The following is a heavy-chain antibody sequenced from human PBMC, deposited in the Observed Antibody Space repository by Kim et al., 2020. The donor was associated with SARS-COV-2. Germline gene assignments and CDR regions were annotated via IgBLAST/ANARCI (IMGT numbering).Heavy chain of an antibody. V-gene: IGHV1-8*01. J-gene: IGHJ4*02. CDR1: GYTFTSYD. D-gene: IGHD2-2*01. Sequence: ASVTVSCKASGYTFTSYDINWVRQASGQGLEWMGWMSPNSANTGYAQKFQGRVTMTRSTSISTAYMELSSLTSEDTSLYYCARAPSWGGRSYYYFDYWGQVTLSTISS. CDR3: ARAPSWGGRSYYYFDY. CDR2: MSPNSANT.